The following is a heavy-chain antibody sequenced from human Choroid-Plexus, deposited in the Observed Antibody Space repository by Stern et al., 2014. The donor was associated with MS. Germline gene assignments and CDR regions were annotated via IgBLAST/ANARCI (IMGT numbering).Heavy chain of an antibody. CDR3: AKDRQYLTYFFDH. J-gene: IGHJ5*02. CDR1: GFTFGSCA. V-gene: IGHV3-30*18. CDR2: VSYDGSNK. Sequence: VPLVESGGGVVQPGRPLRLSCAASGFTFGSCAMHWVRQAPGKGLEWVAGVSYDGSNKYYADSVKGRFTVSRDNSQNTLYMQMSSLRAEDTAVYYCAKDRQYLTYFFDHWGQGSLVTVS. D-gene: IGHD2-8*01.